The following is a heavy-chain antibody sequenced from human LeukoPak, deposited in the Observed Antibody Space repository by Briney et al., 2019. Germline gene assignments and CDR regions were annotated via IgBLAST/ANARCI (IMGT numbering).Heavy chain of an antibody. Sequence: ASVKVSCKASGYTFTSYGISWVRQAPGQGLEWMGWISAYNGNTNYAQKLQGRVTMTTDTSTSTAYTELRSLRSDDTAVYYCARVSRSGWYGYWYFDLWGRGTLVTVSS. V-gene: IGHV1-18*01. J-gene: IGHJ2*01. CDR1: GYTFTSYG. D-gene: IGHD6-19*01. CDR3: ARVSRSGWYGYWYFDL. CDR2: ISAYNGNT.